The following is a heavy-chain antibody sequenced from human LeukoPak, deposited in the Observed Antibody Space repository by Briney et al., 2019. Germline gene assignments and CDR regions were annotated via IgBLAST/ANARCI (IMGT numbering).Heavy chain of an antibody. CDR2: IKSNGRST. J-gene: IGHJ4*02. CDR1: GFTVNELG. Sequence: GGSLRLLCAASGFTVNELGINCGRQAAGPGLVRVSLIKSNGRSTTYADSVKGRFTITRDNSKHMLYLQISRLSAEDTAVYYCARSSGGADSWGQGALVTVSS. D-gene: IGHD6-25*01. V-gene: IGHV3-74*01. CDR3: ARSSGGADS.